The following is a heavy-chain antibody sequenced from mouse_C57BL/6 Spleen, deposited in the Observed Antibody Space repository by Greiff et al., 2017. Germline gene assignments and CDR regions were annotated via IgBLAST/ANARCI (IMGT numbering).Heavy chain of an antibody. Sequence: VMLVESGPGLVQPSQSLSITCPASGFSLTSYGVHWVRQSPGKGLEWLGVIWSGGSTDYNAAFISRLSISKDNSKSQVFFKMNSLQADDTAIYYCARMTGTYYFDDWGQGTTLTVSS. J-gene: IGHJ2*01. CDR2: IWSGGST. CDR3: ARMTGTYYFDD. V-gene: IGHV2-2*01. D-gene: IGHD4-1*01. CDR1: GFSLTSYG.